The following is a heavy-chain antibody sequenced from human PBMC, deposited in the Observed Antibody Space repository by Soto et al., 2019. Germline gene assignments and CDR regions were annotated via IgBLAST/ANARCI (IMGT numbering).Heavy chain of an antibody. J-gene: IGHJ4*02. CDR1: GGTFSSYA. V-gene: IGHV1-69*13. D-gene: IGHD3-10*01. Sequence: SVKVSCKASGGTFSSYAISWVRQAPGQGLEWMGGIIPIFGTANYAQKFQGRVTITADESTSTAYMELSSLRSEDTAVYYCARDVGTMVRGVIIPHYFDYWGQGTLVTVSS. CDR2: IIPIFGTA. CDR3: ARDVGTMVRGVIIPHYFDY.